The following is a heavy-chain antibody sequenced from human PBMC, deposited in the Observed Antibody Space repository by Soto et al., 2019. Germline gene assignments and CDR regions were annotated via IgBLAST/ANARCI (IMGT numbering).Heavy chain of an antibody. Sequence: SAILILTCTVFGGSISSYYWSWLRQPAGKGLGWIGRIYTSGSTNYNPSLKSRVTMSVDTSKNQFSLKLSSVTAADTAVYYCARGRYGSSTSCYPFGCWGQGTLVTVSS. V-gene: IGHV4-4*07. CDR1: GGSISSYY. CDR3: ARGRYGSSTSCYPFGC. D-gene: IGHD2-2*01. J-gene: IGHJ4*02. CDR2: IYTSGST.